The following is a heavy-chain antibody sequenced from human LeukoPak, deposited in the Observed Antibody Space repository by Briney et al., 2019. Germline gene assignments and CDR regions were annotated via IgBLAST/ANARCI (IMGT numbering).Heavy chain of an antibody. CDR3: ARGPIDNSFDY. V-gene: IGHV4-34*01. Sequence: SGTLSLTCAVYGGSFSAYYWSWIRQPPGKGLEWVWEINQGGSTNYNPSPKIRVSIFRDTSKTQVSLKLTSVTAADTAVYYCARGPIDNSFDYWGQGSLVTVSS. J-gene: IGHJ4*02. CDR1: GGSFSAYY. D-gene: IGHD3-22*01. CDR2: INQGGST.